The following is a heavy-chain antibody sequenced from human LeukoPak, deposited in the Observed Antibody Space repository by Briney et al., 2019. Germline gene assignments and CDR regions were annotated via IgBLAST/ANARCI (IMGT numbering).Heavy chain of an antibody. CDR3: ASIAVAGSNDY. J-gene: IGHJ4*02. V-gene: IGHV1-2*02. D-gene: IGHD6-19*01. CDR2: INPNSGGT. Sequence: ASAKVSCKASGYTFTGYYIHWVRQAPGQGLEWMGWINPNSGGTDYAQKFQSMVTMTSNTTISTAYMELRRLRSDDTAVYYGASIAVAGSNDYWGQGTLVTVSS. CDR1: GYTFTGYY.